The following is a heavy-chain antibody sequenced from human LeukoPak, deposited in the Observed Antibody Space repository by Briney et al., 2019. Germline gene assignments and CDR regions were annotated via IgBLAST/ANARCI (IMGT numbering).Heavy chain of an antibody. V-gene: IGHV5-51*01. J-gene: IGHJ6*03. CDR1: GYSFTSYW. D-gene: IGHD6-6*01. Sequence: GASLKISCKGCGYSFTSYWIGWVRQMPGKGLESMGNIYPGDSDTRYSPSFQGQVTISADKSISTAYLQWSSLKASYTAMYYWARAYRNSSRGHYYYYYMDVCGKGNPVTVSS. CDR3: ARAYRNSSRGHYYYYYMDV. CDR2: IYPGDSDT.